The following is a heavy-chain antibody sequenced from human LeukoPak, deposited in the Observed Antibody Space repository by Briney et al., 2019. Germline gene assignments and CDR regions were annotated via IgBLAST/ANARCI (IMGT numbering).Heavy chain of an antibody. J-gene: IGHJ6*03. Sequence: PSETLSLTCAVYGGSFSGYYWSWIRQPPGKGLKWIGEINHSGSTNYNPSLKSRVTISVDTSKNQFSLKLSSVTAADTAVYYCARGRKIFLSYYYYYMDVWGKGTTVTVSS. V-gene: IGHV4-34*01. CDR1: GGSFSGYY. CDR2: INHSGST. CDR3: ARGRKIFLSYYYYYMDV. D-gene: IGHD1-14*01.